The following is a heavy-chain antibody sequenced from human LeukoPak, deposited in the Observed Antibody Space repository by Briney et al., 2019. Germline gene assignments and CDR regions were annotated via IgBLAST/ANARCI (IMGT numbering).Heavy chain of an antibody. Sequence: PGGSLRLSCAASGFTFSSYAMHWVRQAPGKGLEWVAVISYDGSNKYYADSVKGRFTISRDNSKNTLYLQMNSLRAEDTAVYYCATAGYSGYAGPGWGQGTLVTVSS. V-gene: IGHV3-30*04. CDR3: ATAGYSGYAGPG. D-gene: IGHD5-12*01. J-gene: IGHJ4*02. CDR2: ISYDGSNK. CDR1: GFTFSSYA.